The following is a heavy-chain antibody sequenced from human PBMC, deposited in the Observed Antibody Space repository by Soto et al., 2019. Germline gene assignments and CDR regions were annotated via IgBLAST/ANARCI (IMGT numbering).Heavy chain of an antibody. D-gene: IGHD3-22*01. CDR3: AKDISFDTSAYSS. Sequence: TGGSLRLSCTASGFTFSTYGMSWVRQAPGKGLEWVSSLSGDGTTTYYIDSVKGRFTISRDNSRNTLSLQMNSLRTEDTAIYYCAKDISFDTSAYSSWGQGILVTVSS. V-gene: IGHV3-23*01. CDR2: LSGDGTTT. CDR1: GFTFSTYG. J-gene: IGHJ5*02.